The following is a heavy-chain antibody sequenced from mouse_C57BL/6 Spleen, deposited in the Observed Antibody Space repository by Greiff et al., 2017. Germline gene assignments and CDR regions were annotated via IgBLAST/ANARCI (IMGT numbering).Heavy chain of an antibody. CDR2: IYPSDSET. V-gene: IGHV1-61*01. D-gene: IGHD1-1*01. CDR3: ARVSTTVHAMDY. Sequence: VQLQQPGAELVRPGSSVKLSCKASGYTFTSYWMDWVKQRPGQGLEWIGNIYPSDSETHYNQKFKDKATLTVDKSSSTAYMQLSSLTSEDAAVYYCARVSTTVHAMDYWGQGTSVTVSS. CDR1: GYTFTSYW. J-gene: IGHJ4*01.